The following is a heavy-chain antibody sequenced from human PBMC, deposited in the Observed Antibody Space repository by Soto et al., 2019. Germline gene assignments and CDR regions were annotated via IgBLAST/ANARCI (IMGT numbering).Heavy chain of an antibody. CDR1: GYPFINFA. CDR3: ARGPPTGSSGWFYFDS. V-gene: IGHV1-3*01. J-gene: IGHJ4*02. CDR2: IHGGTGNT. Sequence: QVQLVQSGAEVKKPGASVKVSCKASGYPFINFAIHWVRQAPGQRLEWMGWIHGGTGNTKYSEKFQDRVTITRDTSASIVYMELSRLRAGATAVYYCARGPPTGSSGWFYFDSWGQGPLVTVSS. D-gene: IGHD6-19*01.